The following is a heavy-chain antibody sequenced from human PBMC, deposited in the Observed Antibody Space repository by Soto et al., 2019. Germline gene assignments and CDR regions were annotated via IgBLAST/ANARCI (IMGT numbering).Heavy chain of an antibody. CDR3: ARDLQAYY. Sequence: KFQGRVTITRDTSASTAYMELSSLRSEDTAVYYCARDLQAYYWGQGTLVTVSS. V-gene: IGHV1-3*01. J-gene: IGHJ4*02.